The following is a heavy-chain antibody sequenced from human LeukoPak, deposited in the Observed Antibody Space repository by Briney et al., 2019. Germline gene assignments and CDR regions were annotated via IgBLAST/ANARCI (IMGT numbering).Heavy chain of an antibody. Sequence: PSETLSLTCAVYGGSFSGYYWSWIRQPPGKGLEWIGEINHSGSTNYNPSLKSRVTISVDTSKNQFPLKLSSVTAADTAVYYCARGPLSTSDYWGQGTLVTVSS. CDR1: GGSFSGYY. CDR3: ARGPLSTSDY. J-gene: IGHJ4*02. CDR2: INHSGST. D-gene: IGHD4/OR15-4a*01. V-gene: IGHV4-34*01.